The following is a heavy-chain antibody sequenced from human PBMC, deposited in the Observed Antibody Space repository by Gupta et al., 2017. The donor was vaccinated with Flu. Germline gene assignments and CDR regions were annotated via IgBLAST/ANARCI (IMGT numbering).Heavy chain of an antibody. D-gene: IGHD2-15*01. J-gene: IGHJ3*02. CDR3: AKEQGDQRIEAFDI. CDR1: DSA. CDR2: ISWNSGSM. V-gene: IGHV3-9*01. Sequence: DSAMPGVRKAPGNGLEGGAGISWNSGSMGYEDAGKSRFTISREKAKKAMYKQMTSVRGEETALYYYAKEQGDQRIEAFDIGGQGTMVTVFS.